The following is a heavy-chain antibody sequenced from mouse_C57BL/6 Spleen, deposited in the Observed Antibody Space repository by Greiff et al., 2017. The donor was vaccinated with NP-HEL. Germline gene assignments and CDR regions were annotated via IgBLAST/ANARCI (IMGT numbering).Heavy chain of an antibody. CDR1: GYTFTSSW. V-gene: IGHV1-69*01. CDR2: IDPSDSYT. D-gene: IGHD3-3*01. Sequence: QVQLQQPGAELVMPGASVKLSCKASGYTFTSSWMHWVKQRPGQGLEWIGEIDPSDSYTNYNQKFKGKSTLTVDKSSSTAYMQLSSLTSEDSAVYYCARGTRSPMDYWGQGTSVTVSS. J-gene: IGHJ4*01. CDR3: ARGTRSPMDY.